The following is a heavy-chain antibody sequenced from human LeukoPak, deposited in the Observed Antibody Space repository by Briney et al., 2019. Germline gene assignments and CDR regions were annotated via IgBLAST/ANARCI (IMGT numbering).Heavy chain of an antibody. CDR2: ISSSGSTI. CDR1: GFTFSSYE. V-gene: IGHV3-48*03. D-gene: IGHD4-17*01. J-gene: IGHJ4*02. Sequence: GGSLRLSCAASGFTFSSYEMNWVRQAPGKGLEWVSYISSSGSTIYYADSVKGRFTISRDNAKNSLYLQMNSLRAEDTAVYYCARWTTVKDFDYWGQGTLVTVSS. CDR3: ARWTTVKDFDY.